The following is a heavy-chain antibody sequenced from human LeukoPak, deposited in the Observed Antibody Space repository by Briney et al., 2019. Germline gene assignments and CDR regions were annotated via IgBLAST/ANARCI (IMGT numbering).Heavy chain of an antibody. Sequence: ASVKVSCKASGYTFTSYGISWVRQAPGQGLEWMGWISAYNGNTNYAQKLQGRVTMATDTSTSTAYMELRSLRSDDTAVYYCARLRSEDNYYYYYYMDVWGKGTTVTVSS. D-gene: IGHD3-16*01. V-gene: IGHV1-18*01. CDR3: ARLRSEDNYYYYYYMDV. J-gene: IGHJ6*03. CDR2: ISAYNGNT. CDR1: GYTFTSYG.